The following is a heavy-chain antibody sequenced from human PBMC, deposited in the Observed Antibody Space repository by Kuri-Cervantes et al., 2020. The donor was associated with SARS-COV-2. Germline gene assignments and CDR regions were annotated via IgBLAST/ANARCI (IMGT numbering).Heavy chain of an antibody. J-gene: IGHJ4*02. V-gene: IGHV3-23*01. Sequence: GESLKISCAASGFTFSSYWMSWVRQAPGKGLEWVSAISGSGGSTYCADSVKGRFTISRDNSKKTLYLQMNSLRVEDTALYYCAPRDYWGQGILVTVSS. CDR3: APRDY. CDR2: ISGSGGST. CDR1: GFTFSSYW.